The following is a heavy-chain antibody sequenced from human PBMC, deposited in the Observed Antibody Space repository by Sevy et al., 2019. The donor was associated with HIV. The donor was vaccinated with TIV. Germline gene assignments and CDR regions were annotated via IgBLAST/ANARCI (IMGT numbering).Heavy chain of an antibody. CDR1: GGSIRTSGDY. CDR3: ARAGDSSALRGGYQYTVAI. Sequence: SETLSLTCTVSGGSIRTSGDYWGWIRQPPGKGLEWIGSVYYSGRTHYNSSLRGRVTVSVDTSKNQFSLRLSSVTAADTAVYYCARAGDSSALRGGYQYTVAIWGQGTTVTVSS. CDR2: VYYSGRT. D-gene: IGHD6-19*01. J-gene: IGHJ6*02. V-gene: IGHV4-39*01.